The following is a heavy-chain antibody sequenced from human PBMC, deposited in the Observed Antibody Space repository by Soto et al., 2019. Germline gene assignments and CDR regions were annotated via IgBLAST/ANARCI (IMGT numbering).Heavy chain of an antibody. Sequence: SETLSLTCTVSGGSTSSYYWSWIRQPPGKGLEWIGYIYYSGSTNYNPSLKSRVTISVDTSKNQFSLKLSSVTAADTAVYYCARVPDRWGQGTLVTVSS. J-gene: IGHJ5*02. D-gene: IGHD2-2*01. V-gene: IGHV4-59*12. CDR3: ARVPDR. CDR2: IYYSGST. CDR1: GGSTSSYY.